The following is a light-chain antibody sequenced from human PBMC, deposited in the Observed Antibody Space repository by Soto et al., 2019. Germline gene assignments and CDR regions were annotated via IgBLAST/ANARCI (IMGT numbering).Light chain of an antibody. J-gene: IGKJ2*01. Sequence: ALQMTQSPSSLSASVGDRVTITCRASQDIKNDLGWYQQKPGRAPTLLMYSASTLHTEVPSRFSGSGSGSVFTLTISSLQPEDFATYYCLQDYSYPYTFGQGTKLEIK. CDR1: QDIKND. V-gene: IGKV1-6*01. CDR3: LQDYSYPYT. CDR2: SAS.